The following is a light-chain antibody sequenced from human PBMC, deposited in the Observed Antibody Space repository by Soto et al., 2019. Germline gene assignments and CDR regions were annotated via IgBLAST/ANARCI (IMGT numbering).Light chain of an antibody. V-gene: IGKV1-5*01. CDR1: QSISSW. CDR3: QQYNTDSSLT. CDR2: DAS. J-gene: IGKJ4*01. Sequence: DIQMTQSPSTLSASVGDRVTMTCRASQSISSWLAWYQQKPGKAPKLLIYDASSLESGVPSRFSGSGSGTEFTLTISSLQPDDFATYYCQQYNTDSSLTFGGGTKVDI.